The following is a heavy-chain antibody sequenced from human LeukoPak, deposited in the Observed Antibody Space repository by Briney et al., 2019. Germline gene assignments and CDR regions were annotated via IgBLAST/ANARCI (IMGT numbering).Heavy chain of an antibody. CDR1: GYTFTSYD. D-gene: IGHD3-10*01. CDR2: MDPNSGNT. CDR3: ARGRRMVRGNHHYYSMDA. V-gene: IGHV1-8*01. Sequence: ASVKVSCKASGYTFTSYDINWVRQAPGQGLEWMGWMDPNSGNTGYAQKFQGRVTMTTNTSISTAYMELSSLRSENTAVYYCARGRRMVRGNHHYYSMDAWGKGTTVTVSS. J-gene: IGHJ6*03.